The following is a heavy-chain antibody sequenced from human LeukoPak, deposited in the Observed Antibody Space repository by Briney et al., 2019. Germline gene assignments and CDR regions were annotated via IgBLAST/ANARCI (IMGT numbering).Heavy chain of an antibody. J-gene: IGHJ4*02. D-gene: IGHD5-18*01. CDR2: IYTSGST. Sequence: PSETLSLTCTVSGGSISSYYWSWIRQPPGKGLEWIGYIYTSGSTNYNPSLKSRVTMSVDTSKNQFSLKLSSVTAADTAVYYCARALWIQLWLPFFYWGQGTLVTVSS. V-gene: IGHV4-4*08. CDR1: GGSISSYY. CDR3: ARALWIQLWLPFFY.